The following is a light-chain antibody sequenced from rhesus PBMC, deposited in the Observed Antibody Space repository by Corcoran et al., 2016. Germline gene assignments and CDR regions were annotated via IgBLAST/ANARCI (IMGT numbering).Light chain of an antibody. Sequence: EIVMTQSPATLSLSPGERATLSCRASQSVSSNLAWYQQKPGQAPRLHIYDASNRATGIPDWFSGSGSGTDCTLNISSLEPEDVGVYYCQQESNWPQTCGQGTKVEIK. CDR1: QSVSSN. V-gene: IGKV3-35*01. CDR3: QQESNWPQT. CDR2: DAS. J-gene: IGKJ1*01.